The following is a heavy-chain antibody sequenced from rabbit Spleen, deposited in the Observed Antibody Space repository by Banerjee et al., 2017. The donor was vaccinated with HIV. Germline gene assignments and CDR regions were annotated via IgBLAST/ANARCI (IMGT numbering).Heavy chain of an antibody. J-gene: IGHJ4*01. CDR3: VRGASSSGYYSL. D-gene: IGHD1-1*01. CDR2: IVPIFGVT. V-gene: IGHV1S7*01. Sequence: QLKESGGGLVQPGGSLKLSCKASGFDFSTYYMSWVRQAPGKGLEWIGYIVPIFGVTYYANWVNGRFTISSHNAQNTLYLQLNSLTAADTATYFCVRGASSSGYYSLWGPGTLVTVS. CDR1: GFDFSTYY.